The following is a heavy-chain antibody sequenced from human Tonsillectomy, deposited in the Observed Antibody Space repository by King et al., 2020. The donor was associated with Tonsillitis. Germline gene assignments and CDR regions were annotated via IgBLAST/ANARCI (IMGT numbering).Heavy chain of an antibody. CDR3: AKLPSRGLNWGSPYFDS. CDR1: GYTFTDYY. D-gene: IGHD7-27*01. Sequence: VQLVESGAEVKRPGASVKVSCKASGYTFTDYYLHWVRQAPGQGLEWMGWINPNSGGTTSAQKFQGRVTMTRDTSITTAYMELSSLTSDDTAVYYCAKLPSRGLNWGSPYFDSWGQGTLVTVSS. J-gene: IGHJ4*02. V-gene: IGHV1-2*02. CDR2: INPNSGGT.